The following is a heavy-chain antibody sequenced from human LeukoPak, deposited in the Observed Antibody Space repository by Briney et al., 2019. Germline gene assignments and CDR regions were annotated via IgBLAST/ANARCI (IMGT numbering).Heavy chain of an antibody. V-gene: IGHV4-38-2*02. Sequence: SETLSLTCTVSGYSISSGYYWGWIRQPPGKGLEGIGSIYHSGSTYYNPSLKSRATISVATSTHQFSLKLSSVTAADTAVYYCARGNTYYYDSSGYEIGYFDYWGQGTLVTVSS. CDR2: IYHSGST. D-gene: IGHD3-22*01. CDR3: ARGNTYYYDSSGYEIGYFDY. J-gene: IGHJ4*02. CDR1: GYSISSGYY.